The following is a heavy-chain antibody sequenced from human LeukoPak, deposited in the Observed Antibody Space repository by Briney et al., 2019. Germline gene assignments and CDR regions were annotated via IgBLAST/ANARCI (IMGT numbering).Heavy chain of an antibody. J-gene: IGHJ4*02. Sequence: SVKVSCKASGGTFSSYAISWVRQAPGQGLEWMGGIIPIFGTANYAQKFQGRVTITADKSTSTAYMELSSLRSEDTAVYYCARSRNGTYYYDSSGYYPWDYWGQGTLVTVSS. V-gene: IGHV1-69*06. CDR1: GGTFSSYA. CDR3: ARSRNGTYYYDSSGYYPWDY. D-gene: IGHD3-22*01. CDR2: IIPIFGTA.